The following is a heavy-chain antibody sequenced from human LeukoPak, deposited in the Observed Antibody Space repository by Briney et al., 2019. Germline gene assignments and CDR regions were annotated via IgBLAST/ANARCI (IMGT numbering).Heavy chain of an antibody. V-gene: IGHV4-59*01. CDR3: AGSGYDSDGEDFDY. CDR1: GGSISSYY. D-gene: IGHD5-12*01. J-gene: IGHJ4*02. Sequence: SETLSLTCTVSGGSISSYYWSWIRQPAGKGLEWIGYIYYSGSTNYNPSLKSRVTISVDTSKNQFSLKLSSVTAADTAVYYCAGSGYDSDGEDFDYWGQGTLVTVSS. CDR2: IYYSGST.